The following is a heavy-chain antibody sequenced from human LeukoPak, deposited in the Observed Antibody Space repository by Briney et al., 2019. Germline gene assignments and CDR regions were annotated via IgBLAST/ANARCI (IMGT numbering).Heavy chain of an antibody. CDR3: ATAPSYYYYMDV. Sequence: GGSLRLSCAASGFTFSGYGMHWVRQAPGKGLEWVAFIRYDGSNKYYADSVKGRFTISRDNSKNTLYLQMNSLRAEDTAVYYCATAPSYYYYMDVWGKGTTVTISS. V-gene: IGHV3-30*02. CDR1: GFTFSGYG. CDR2: IRYDGSNK. J-gene: IGHJ6*03.